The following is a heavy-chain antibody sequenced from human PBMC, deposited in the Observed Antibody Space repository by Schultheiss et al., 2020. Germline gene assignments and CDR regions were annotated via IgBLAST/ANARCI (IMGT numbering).Heavy chain of an antibody. CDR2: IWYDGSNK. Sequence: GGSLRLSCAASGFTFSSYGMHWVRQAPGKGLEWVAVIWYDGSNKYYADSVKGRFTISRHNSKNTLYLQMNSLRAEDTAVYYCAREGCSSTSCYPRGDYYYMDVWGKGTTVNVSS. CDR1: GFTFSSYG. V-gene: IGHV3-33*01. D-gene: IGHD2-2*01. CDR3: AREGCSSTSCYPRGDYYYMDV. J-gene: IGHJ6*03.